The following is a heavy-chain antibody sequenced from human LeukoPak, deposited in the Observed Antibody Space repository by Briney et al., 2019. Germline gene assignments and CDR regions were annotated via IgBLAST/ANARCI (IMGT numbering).Heavy chain of an antibody. V-gene: IGHV4-31*03. D-gene: IGHD2-8*01. CDR2: IYYSGTT. CDR3: ARRMGAFDI. J-gene: IGHJ3*02. CDR1: GGSISSGGYC. Sequence: TPSETLSLTCTVSGGSISSGGYCWSWIRQHPGKGLEWIGYIYYSGTTYYNPSLKSRVTISVDTSKNQFSLKLSSVTAADTAVYYCARRMGAFDIWGQGTMVTVSS.